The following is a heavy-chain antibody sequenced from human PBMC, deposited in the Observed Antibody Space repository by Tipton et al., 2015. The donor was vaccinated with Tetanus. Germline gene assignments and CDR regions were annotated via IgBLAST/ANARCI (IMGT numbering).Heavy chain of an antibody. CDR1: GGSVRSGDYS. J-gene: IGHJ1*01. CDR3: ARQDTLNYYYVGYFHD. CDR2: INHSGNT. V-gene: IGHV4-61*08. Sequence: TLSLTCTVSGGSVRSGDYSWNWIRQPPGKGLEWIGEINHSGNTNHNPSLKSRVTLSVDTSKNQFSLKLNSVTAADTAMYYCARQDTLNYYYVGYFHDWGQGPLVTVSS. D-gene: IGHD3-22*01.